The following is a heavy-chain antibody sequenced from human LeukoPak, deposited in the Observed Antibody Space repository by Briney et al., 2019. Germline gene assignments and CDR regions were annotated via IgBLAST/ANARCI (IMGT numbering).Heavy chain of an antibody. CDR1: GGSISSYY. J-gene: IGHJ4*02. D-gene: IGHD3-10*01. CDR2: IYYSGST. Sequence: SETLCLTCTVSGGSISSYYWSWIRQPPGKGLEWVGYIYYSGSTNYNPSLKSRVTISVDTSKNQFSRKLSSVAAADAAVDYCAREVSGGAFDYWGQGTLVTVSS. V-gene: IGHV4-59*01. CDR3: AREVSGGAFDY.